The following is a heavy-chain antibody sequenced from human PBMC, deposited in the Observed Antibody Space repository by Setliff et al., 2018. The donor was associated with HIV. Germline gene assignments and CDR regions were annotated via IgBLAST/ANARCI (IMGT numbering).Heavy chain of an antibody. D-gene: IGHD1-1*01. CDR3: ARWGETTGIRAFDL. CDR1: DNSISNYY. V-gene: IGHV4-59*12. J-gene: IGHJ3*01. Sequence: SETLSLTCIVSDNSISNYYWNWIRQPPGKGLEWIVYTHHTGATDYSPSLKSRVATSVDPSKNQFSLILRSVTAADTAIYYCARWGETTGIRAFDLWGQGITVTVSS. CDR2: THHTGAT.